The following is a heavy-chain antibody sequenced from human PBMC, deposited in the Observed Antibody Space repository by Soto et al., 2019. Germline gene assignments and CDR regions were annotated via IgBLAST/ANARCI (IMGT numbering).Heavy chain of an antibody. CDR3: AKDLAIFGVVTTYGMDV. CDR2: TSGSGGST. Sequence: GGSLRLSCAASGFTFSSYAMSWVRQAPGKGLEWVSATSGSGGSTYYADSVKGRFTISRDNSKNTLYLQMNSLRAEDTAVYYCAKDLAIFGVVTTYGMDVWGQGTTVTVSS. V-gene: IGHV3-23*01. CDR1: GFTFSSYA. J-gene: IGHJ6*02. D-gene: IGHD3-3*01.